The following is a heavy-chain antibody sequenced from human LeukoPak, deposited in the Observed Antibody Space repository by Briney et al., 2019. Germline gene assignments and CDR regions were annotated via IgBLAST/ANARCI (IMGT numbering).Heavy chain of an antibody. CDR2: INHSGST. J-gene: IGHJ4*02. Sequence: KPSETLSLTCAVYGGSLSGYYWSWIRQPPGKGLEWIGEINHSGSTNYNPSLKSRVTISVDTSKNQFSLKLSSVTAADTAVYCCAPRVAASLSGGYFDYWGQGTLVTVSS. D-gene: IGHD2-15*01. CDR1: GGSLSGYY. V-gene: IGHV4-34*01. CDR3: APRVAASLSGGYFDY.